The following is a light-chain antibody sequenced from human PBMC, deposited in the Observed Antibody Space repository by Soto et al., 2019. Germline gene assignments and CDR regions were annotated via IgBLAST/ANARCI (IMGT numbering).Light chain of an antibody. CDR3: QQYGSAPIT. CDR2: GAS. J-gene: IGKJ5*01. Sequence: EIVFTQSPGTLSLSPGERATLSCRASQSVSSNLAWYQQKPGQAPRLLIYGASTRATGIPVRFSGSGSGTDFTLTISRLEPEDFAVYYCQQYGSAPITFGQGTRLE. V-gene: IGKV3-20*01. CDR1: QSVSSN.